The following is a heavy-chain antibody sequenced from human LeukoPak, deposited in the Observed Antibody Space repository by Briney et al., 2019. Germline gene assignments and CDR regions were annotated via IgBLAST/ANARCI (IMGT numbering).Heavy chain of an antibody. Sequence: GGSLRLSCVASGFTFSRYAMHWVRQAAGKGLEWVAFISYDGSNKYYADSVKGRFTISRDNSKNTLYLQMNSLRAEDTAVYYCARAERNAGVFDYWGQGTLVIVSS. CDR3: ARAERNAGVFDY. CDR1: GFTFSRYA. CDR2: ISYDGSNK. D-gene: IGHD3-3*01. J-gene: IGHJ4*02. V-gene: IGHV3-30-3*01.